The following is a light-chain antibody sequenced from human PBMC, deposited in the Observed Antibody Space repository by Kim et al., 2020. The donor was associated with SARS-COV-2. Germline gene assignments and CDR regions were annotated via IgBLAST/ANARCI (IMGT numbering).Light chain of an antibody. CDR2: FDS. Sequence: PGKAARITGGGDNIGRKRVHGYQKKSGQAPVLVMYFDSDRPAEIPGRFSASKSGNTATLTINKVEAGDEADYYCQVWDTSSDYQYVFGTGTEVTVL. J-gene: IGLJ1*01. V-gene: IGLV3-21*04. CDR1: NIGRKR. CDR3: QVWDTSSDYQYV.